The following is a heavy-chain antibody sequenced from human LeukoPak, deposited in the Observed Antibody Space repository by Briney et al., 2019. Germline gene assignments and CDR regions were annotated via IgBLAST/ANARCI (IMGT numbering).Heavy chain of an antibody. J-gene: IGHJ3*02. Sequence: ASVKVSCKTSGYNFNGFYMHWVRQAPGQGLEWMGWINPISGVAIYAQKFQGRVTMTRDTSIITAYMELINLRSDDTAIYHCARDIAAGTPRAFDIWGQGAMVTVSS. CDR3: ARDIAAGTPRAFDI. CDR2: INPISGVA. CDR1: GYNFNGFY. V-gene: IGHV1-2*02. D-gene: IGHD6-25*01.